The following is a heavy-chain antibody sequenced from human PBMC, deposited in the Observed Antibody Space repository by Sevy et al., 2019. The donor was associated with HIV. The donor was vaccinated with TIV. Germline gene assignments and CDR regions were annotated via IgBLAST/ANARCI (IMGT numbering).Heavy chain of an antibody. V-gene: IGHV5-51*01. Sequence: GESLKISCKGSAYSFTTYWIGWVRQMPGKGLEWMGIIFPGDSDTRYSPSFQGQVTISADKSITTAYLQWSSLKASDTAMYYCVRHRSNISWFDSWGQGTLVTVSS. CDR3: VRHRSNISWFDS. CDR2: IFPGDSDT. J-gene: IGHJ5*01. D-gene: IGHD6-13*01. CDR1: AYSFTTYW.